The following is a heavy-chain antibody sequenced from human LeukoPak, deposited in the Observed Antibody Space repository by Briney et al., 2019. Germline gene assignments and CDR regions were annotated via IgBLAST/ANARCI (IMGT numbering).Heavy chain of an antibody. D-gene: IGHD3-10*01. V-gene: IGHV3-48*03. CDR2: ISDSGTAT. CDR3: ARGFSYGSGSN. CDR1: GFTFSGFE. Sequence: GGSLRLSCAASGFTFSGFEMNWVRQAPGKGLEWVSFISDSGTATYYADSVKGRFTISRDNSKNSLYLQMNSLRAEDTAVYFCARGFSYGSGSNWGQGTLVTVSS. J-gene: IGHJ4*02.